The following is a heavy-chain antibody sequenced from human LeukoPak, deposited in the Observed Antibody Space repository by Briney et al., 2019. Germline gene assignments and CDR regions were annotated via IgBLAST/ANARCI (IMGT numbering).Heavy chain of an antibody. CDR2: INPNSGGT. D-gene: IGHD3-22*01. J-gene: IGHJ3*02. CDR3: ARETIARERGITMKRDTPDAFDI. Sequence: ASVKVSCKASGYTFTGYYMHWVRQAPGQGGEWMGWINPNSGGTKYEQTFQGRVTMTRDTSISTAYMELSRLRSDDTAVYYCARETIARERGITMKRDTPDAFDIWGQGTMVTVSS. V-gene: IGHV1-2*02. CDR1: GYTFTGYY.